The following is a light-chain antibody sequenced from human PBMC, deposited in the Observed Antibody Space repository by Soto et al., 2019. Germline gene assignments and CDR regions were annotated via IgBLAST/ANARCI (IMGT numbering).Light chain of an antibody. Sequence: QSVLTQPASVSGSPGQSITISCAGTSSDVRSYNFVSWYQQHPGKAPKLMIYEGNKRPSGVSNRFSGSKSGNTASLTISGLQAADEADYYCCSYAGSSTFVVFGGGTKVTVL. CDR3: CSYAGSSTFVV. CDR1: SSDVRSYNF. CDR2: EGN. V-gene: IGLV2-23*03. J-gene: IGLJ2*01.